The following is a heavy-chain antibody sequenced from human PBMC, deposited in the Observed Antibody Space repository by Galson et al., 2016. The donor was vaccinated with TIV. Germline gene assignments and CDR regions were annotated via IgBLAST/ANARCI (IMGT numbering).Heavy chain of an antibody. V-gene: IGHV1-69*06. CDR2: IIPIFDTT. Sequence: SVKVSCKASGYTFSRYAISWVRQAPGQGLEWMGRIIPIFDTTNYAQNFQGRVTIIADKSTNTVYMEVSRLRSDDTAVYYCARDSVSFGSGSYYPSSFDYWGQGTLVTVSS. J-gene: IGHJ4*02. D-gene: IGHD3-10*01. CDR1: GYTFSRYA. CDR3: ARDSVSFGSGSYYPSSFDY.